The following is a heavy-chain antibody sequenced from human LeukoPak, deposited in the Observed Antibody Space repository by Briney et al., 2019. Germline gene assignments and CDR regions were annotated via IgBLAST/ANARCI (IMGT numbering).Heavy chain of an antibody. J-gene: IGHJ4*02. D-gene: IGHD1-7*01. CDR1: CYTFTSYV. Sequence: GASVKVSFKASCYTFTSYVISWGRQAPGQGVEWMGWISAYNGNTNYAQKLQGRVTMTTDTSTSTAYMELRSLRSDDTAVYYCARDGITGTVLRYWGQGTLVTVSS. CDR3: ARDGITGTVLRY. V-gene: IGHV1-18*01. CDR2: ISAYNGNT.